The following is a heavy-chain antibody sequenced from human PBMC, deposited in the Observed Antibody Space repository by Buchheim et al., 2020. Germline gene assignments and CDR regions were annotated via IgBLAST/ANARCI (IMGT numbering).Heavy chain of an antibody. J-gene: IGHJ6*02. CDR1: GFTFSSYE. D-gene: IGHD6-19*01. V-gene: IGHV3-48*03. CDR2: ISSSGSTI. CDR3: ARDLWLVRLGYYYYGMDV. Sequence: EVQLVESGGGLVQSGGSLTLSCAASGFTFSSYEMNWVRQAPGKGLEWLSYISSSGSTIYYADSVKGRFTISRDNAKNSLYLQINSLRAEDTAVYYCARDLWLVRLGYYYYGMDVWGQGTT.